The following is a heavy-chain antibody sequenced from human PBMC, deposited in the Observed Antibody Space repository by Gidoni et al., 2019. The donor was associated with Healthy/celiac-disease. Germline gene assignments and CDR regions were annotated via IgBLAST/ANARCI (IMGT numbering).Heavy chain of an antibody. V-gene: IGHV4-59*01. CDR1: GGSISSYY. D-gene: IGHD3-3*01. J-gene: IGHJ5*02. CDR2: IYYSGST. Sequence: QVQLQESGPGLVKPSETLSLTCTVSGGSISSYYWSWIRQPPGKGLEWIGYIYYSGSTNYNPSLKSRVAISVDTSKNQFSLKLSSVTAADTAVYYCARGYDFSSGKYNWFDPWGQGTLVTVSS. CDR3: ARGYDFSSGKYNWFDP.